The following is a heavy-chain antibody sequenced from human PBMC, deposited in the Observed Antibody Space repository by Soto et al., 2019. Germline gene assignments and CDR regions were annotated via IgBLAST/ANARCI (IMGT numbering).Heavy chain of an antibody. V-gene: IGHV3-23*01. J-gene: IGHJ4*02. CDR2: ISGSGGST. CDR1: GFTFSSYA. CDR3: ETASHSGYDSWVPFDY. D-gene: IGHD5-12*01. Sequence: EVQLLESGGGLVQPGGSLRLSCAASGFTFSSYAMSWVRQAPGTGLEWVSAISGSGGSTYYADSVKGRFTISRDNSKNALYLQMNSLRAEDTALYYCETASHSGYDSWVPFDYWGQGPLVTVSS.